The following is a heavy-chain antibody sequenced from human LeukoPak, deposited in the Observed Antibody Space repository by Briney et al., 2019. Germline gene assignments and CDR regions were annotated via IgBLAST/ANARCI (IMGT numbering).Heavy chain of an antibody. V-gene: IGHV4-30-2*01. J-gene: IGHJ4*02. CDR1: GGSISSGGYY. CDR2: IYHSGST. CDR3: ARGRRLIVVVPAAKLYFDY. Sequence: SQTLSLTCTVSGGSISSGGYYWSWIRQPPGKGLEWIGYIYHSGSTYYNPSLKSRVTISVDTSKNQFSLKLSSVTAADTAVYYCARGRRLIVVVPAAKLYFDYWGQGTLVTVSS. D-gene: IGHD2-2*01.